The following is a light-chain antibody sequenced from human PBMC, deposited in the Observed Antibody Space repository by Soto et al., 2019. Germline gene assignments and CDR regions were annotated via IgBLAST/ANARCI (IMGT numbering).Light chain of an antibody. Sequence: QSVLTQPPSVSGAPGQWVTISYTGSSSNFGAGFDVHWYQQLPGTAPKLLIYDITNRPSGVPDRFSGSKSGTSASLAITGLQAEDEAVYYCQSYDRSLSGYVFGTGTKLTVL. CDR3: QSYDRSLSGYV. CDR2: DIT. J-gene: IGLJ1*01. V-gene: IGLV1-40*01. CDR1: SSNFGAGFD.